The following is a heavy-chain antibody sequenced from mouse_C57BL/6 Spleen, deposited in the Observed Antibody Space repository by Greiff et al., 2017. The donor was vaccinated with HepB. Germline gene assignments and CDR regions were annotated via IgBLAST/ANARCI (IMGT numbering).Heavy chain of an antibody. CDR1: GYTFTSYW. CDR2: IHPNSGST. CDR3: AREGDYEDWYFDV. J-gene: IGHJ1*03. V-gene: IGHV1-64*01. D-gene: IGHD2-4*01. Sequence: VQLQQPGAELVKPGASVKLSCKASGYTFTSYWMHWVKQRPGQGLEWIGMIHPNSGSTNYNEKFKSKATLTVDKSSSTAYIQLSSLTSEDSAVYYCAREGDYEDWYFDVWGTGTTVTVSS.